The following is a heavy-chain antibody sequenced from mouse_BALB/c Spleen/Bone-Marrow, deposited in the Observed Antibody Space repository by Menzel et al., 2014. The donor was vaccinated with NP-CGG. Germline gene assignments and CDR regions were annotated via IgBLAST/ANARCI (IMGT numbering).Heavy chain of an antibody. CDR1: GFTFSDYY. D-gene: IGHD2-3*01. V-gene: IGHV5-12*02. Sequence: EVMLVESGGGLVQPGGSLKLSCATSGFTFSDYYTYWVRQTPEKRLEWVAYISNGGGSTYYPDTVKGRFTISRDNAKNTLYLQMSRLKSEDTAMYYCARPLYDGYYVAYWGQGTLVTVSA. J-gene: IGHJ3*01. CDR2: ISNGGGST. CDR3: ARPLYDGYYVAY.